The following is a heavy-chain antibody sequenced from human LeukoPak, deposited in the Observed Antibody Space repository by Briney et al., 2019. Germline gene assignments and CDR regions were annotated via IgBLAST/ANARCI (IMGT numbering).Heavy chain of an antibody. CDR3: AKDLSSSWYSGFDY. J-gene: IGHJ4*02. D-gene: IGHD6-13*01. CDR2: ISWNSGSI. Sequence: PGRSLRLSCAASGFTFDDYAMHWVRQAPGKGLEWVSGISWNSGSIGYADSVKGRFTISGDNAKNSLYLQMNSLRAEDTALYYCAKDLSSSWYSGFDYWGQGTLVTVSS. V-gene: IGHV3-9*01. CDR1: GFTFDDYA.